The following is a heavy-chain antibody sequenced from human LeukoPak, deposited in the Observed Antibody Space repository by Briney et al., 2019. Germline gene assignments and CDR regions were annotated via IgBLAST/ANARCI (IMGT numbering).Heavy chain of an antibody. D-gene: IGHD6-6*01. CDR1: GGTFSSYA. J-gene: IGHJ3*02. CDR2: IIPIFGTA. V-gene: IGHV1-69*05. CDR3: ARDQEAARRAFDI. Sequence: SVKVSCKASGGTFSSYAISWVRQAPGQGLEWMGGIIPIFGTANYAQKFQGRVTITTDESTSTAYMELSSLRSEDTAVYYCARDQEAARRAFDIWGQGTMVTVSS.